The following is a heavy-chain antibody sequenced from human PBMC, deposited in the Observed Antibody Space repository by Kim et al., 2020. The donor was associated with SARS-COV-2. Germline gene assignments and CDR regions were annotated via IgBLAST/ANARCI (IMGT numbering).Heavy chain of an antibody. CDR1: GGTFSSYA. CDR3: ARDMENKVVAATPVS. CDR2: IIPILGIA. V-gene: IGHV1-69*04. Sequence: SVKVSCKASGGTFSSYAISWVRQAPGQGLEWMGRIIPILGIANYAQKFQGRVTITADKSTSTAYMELSSLRSEDTAMYYCARDMENKVVAATPVSWGQGTLVTVSS. J-gene: IGHJ5*02. D-gene: IGHD2-15*01.